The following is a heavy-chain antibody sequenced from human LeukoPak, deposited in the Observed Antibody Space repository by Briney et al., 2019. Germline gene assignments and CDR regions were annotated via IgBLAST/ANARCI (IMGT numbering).Heavy chain of an antibody. J-gene: IGHJ6*02. CDR1: GYMFSELS. D-gene: IGHD2-2*01. Sequence: ASVKVSCKVSGYMFSELSMHWARQAPGKGIEWMGSFDPVDGETIYAQKFQGRVTMTEDTSTDTAYMELSSLRSEDTAVYYCATEKNCSSTDCSAGMDVWGQGTTVTVSS. CDR3: ATEKNCSSTDCSAGMDV. V-gene: IGHV1-24*01. CDR2: FDPVDGET.